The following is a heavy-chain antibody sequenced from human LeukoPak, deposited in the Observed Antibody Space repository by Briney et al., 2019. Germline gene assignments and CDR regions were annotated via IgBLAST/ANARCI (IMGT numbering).Heavy chain of an antibody. J-gene: IGHJ5*02. CDR2: IYHSGST. V-gene: IGHV4-30-2*01. Sequence: PSETLSLTCAVSGGSISSGGYSWSWIRQPPGKGLEWIGEIYHSGSTNYNPSLKSRVTISVDKSKNQFSLKLSSVTAADTAVYYCARDRPTGTWGQGTLVTVSS. D-gene: IGHD1-14*01. CDR3: ARDRPTGT. CDR1: GGSISSGGYS.